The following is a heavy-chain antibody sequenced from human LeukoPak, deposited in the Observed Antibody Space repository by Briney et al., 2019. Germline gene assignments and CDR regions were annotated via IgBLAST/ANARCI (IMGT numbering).Heavy chain of an antibody. CDR1: GDSVSSNTAA. CDR2: TYYRSKWYT. CDR3: ARGPNFDYLLFPHYFDH. V-gene: IGHV6-1*01. J-gene: IGHJ4*02. D-gene: IGHD3-9*01. Sequence: SQTLSLTCAISGDSVSSNTAAWNWIRQSPSRGLEWLGSTYYRSKWYTHYALSVKSRITVNPDTSKNQFSLQLNSVTPEDTAVYYCARGPNFDYLLFPHYFDHWGQGALVTVSS.